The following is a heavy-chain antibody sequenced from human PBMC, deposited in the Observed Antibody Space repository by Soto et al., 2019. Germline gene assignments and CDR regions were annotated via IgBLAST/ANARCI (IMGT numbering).Heavy chain of an antibody. CDR2: ISSSGTLI. CDR1: GFTFSDQY. V-gene: IGHV3-11*01. D-gene: IGHD1-1*01. CDR3: ARLAMSGTRAFDY. J-gene: IGHJ4*02. Sequence: QLQLVESGGGLVKPGGSLSLSCAASGFTFSDQYMNWIRQAPGKGLEWVSFISSSGTLIQYADSVKGRFTISRDNAKNSLYLQMNSLRADDTAVYYCARLAMSGTRAFDYWGQGTLVTVSS.